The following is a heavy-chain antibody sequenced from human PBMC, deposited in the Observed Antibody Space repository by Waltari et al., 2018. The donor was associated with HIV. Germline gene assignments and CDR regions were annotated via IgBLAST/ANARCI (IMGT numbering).Heavy chain of an antibody. V-gene: IGHV3-53*02. CDR2: IYSGGST. CDR1: GFTVSSNY. CDR3: ARENQADYYFDY. Sequence: EVKLVETGGGLIQPGGPLRLSGAASGFTVSSNYISWVRQAPGKGLEWVSVIYSGGSTYYADSVKGRFTISRDNSKNTLYLQMNSLRAEDTAVYYCARENQADYYFDYWGQGTLVTVSS. J-gene: IGHJ4*02.